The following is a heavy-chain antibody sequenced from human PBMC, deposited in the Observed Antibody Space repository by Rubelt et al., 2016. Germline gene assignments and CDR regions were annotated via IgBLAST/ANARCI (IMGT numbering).Heavy chain of an antibody. J-gene: IGHJ1*01. Sequence: GSLRLSCAASGFTFSNYWMSWVRQAPGKGLEWVSVIYTGGSTYYADSVKGRFTISRDNSKNTLYLQMSSLRAEDTAVYYCARGTGAAYWGQGTLVAVSS. V-gene: IGHV3-66*01. CDR2: IYTGGST. D-gene: IGHD2-8*02. CDR1: GFTFSNYW. CDR3: ARGTGAAY.